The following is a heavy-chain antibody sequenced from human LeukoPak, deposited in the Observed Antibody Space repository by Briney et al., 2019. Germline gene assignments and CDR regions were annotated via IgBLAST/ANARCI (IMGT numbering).Heavy chain of an antibody. V-gene: IGHV4-39*07. CDR3: ARETYGSGSYYNYFDY. J-gene: IGHJ4*02. CDR1: GGSISTNSYY. D-gene: IGHD3-10*01. Sequence: SETLSLTCTVSGGSISTNSYYWSWIRQPPGKGLEWIGEINHSGSTNYNPSLKSRVTISVDTSKNQFSLKLSSVTAADTAVYYCARETYGSGSYYNYFDYWGQGTLVTVSS. CDR2: INHSGST.